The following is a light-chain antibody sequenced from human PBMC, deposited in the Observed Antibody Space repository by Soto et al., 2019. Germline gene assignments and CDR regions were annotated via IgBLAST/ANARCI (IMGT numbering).Light chain of an antibody. CDR3: QQYNNYPRT. V-gene: IGKV1-5*01. CDR1: ESIRTW. J-gene: IGKJ1*01. CDR2: DAS. Sequence: DIQMTQSPSTLSASIGGRVTITCRASESIRTWLAWYQHKPGKAPKFLIYDASSLESGVPSRFSGSGSGTEFTLTISSLQPDDFATYYCQQYNNYPRTFGQGTKVDIK.